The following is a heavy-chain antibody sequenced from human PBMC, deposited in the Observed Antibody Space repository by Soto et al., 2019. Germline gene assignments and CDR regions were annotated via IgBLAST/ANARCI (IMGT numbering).Heavy chain of an antibody. Sequence: ASVKVSCKASGYTFTSYYMHWVRQAPGQGLEWMGIINPSGGSTSYAQKFQGRVTMTRDTSTSTVYMELSSLKSEDTAVYYCAKDSVVVVPGARGGDEYGMDVWGQGTTVTVSS. CDR1: GYTFTSYY. CDR3: AKDSVVVVPGARGGDEYGMDV. V-gene: IGHV1-46*01. D-gene: IGHD2-2*01. CDR2: INPSGGST. J-gene: IGHJ6*02.